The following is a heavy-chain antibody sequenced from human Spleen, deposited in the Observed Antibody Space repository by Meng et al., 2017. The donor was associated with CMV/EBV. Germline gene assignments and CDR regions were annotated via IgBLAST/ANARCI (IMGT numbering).Heavy chain of an antibody. CDR1: GYTFTGYY. D-gene: IGHD6-6*01. CDR3: ARGDGAAPWY. V-gene: IGHV1-18*04. Sequence: ASVKVSCKASGYTFTGYYMHWVRQAPGQGLEWMGWVSAYNGNTNYAQKFQDRVAMTTDTSTSTAYLELRSLRSDDTAVYYCARGDGAAPWYWGQGTLVTVSS. J-gene: IGHJ4*02. CDR2: VSAYNGNT.